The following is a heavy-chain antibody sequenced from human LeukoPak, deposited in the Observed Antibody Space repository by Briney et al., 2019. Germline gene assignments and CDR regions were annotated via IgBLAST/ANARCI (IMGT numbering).Heavy chain of an antibody. CDR2: ISSSSSTI. CDR3: AREGTDYGDYFDAFDI. Sequence: GSLRLSCAASGFTFSSYSMNWARQAPGKGLEWVSYISSSSSTIYYADSVKGRFTISRDNAKNSLYLQMNSLRAEDTAVYYCAREGTDYGDYFDAFDIWGQGTMVTVSS. CDR1: GFTFSSYS. J-gene: IGHJ3*02. V-gene: IGHV3-48*04. D-gene: IGHD4-17*01.